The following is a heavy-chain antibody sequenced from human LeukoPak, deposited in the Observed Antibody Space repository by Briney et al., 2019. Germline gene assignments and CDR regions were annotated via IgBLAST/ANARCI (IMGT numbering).Heavy chain of an antibody. D-gene: IGHD1-26*01. CDR3: AKDFAIVVGATTNFDY. J-gene: IGHJ4*02. CDR2: ISYDGSNK. Sequence: GGSLRLSCAASGFTFSSYGMHWGRQAPGKGLEWVAVISYDGSNKYYADSVKGRFTISRDNSKNTLYLQMNSLRAEDTAVYYCAKDFAIVVGATTNFDYWGQGTLVTVSS. CDR1: GFTFSSYG. V-gene: IGHV3-30*18.